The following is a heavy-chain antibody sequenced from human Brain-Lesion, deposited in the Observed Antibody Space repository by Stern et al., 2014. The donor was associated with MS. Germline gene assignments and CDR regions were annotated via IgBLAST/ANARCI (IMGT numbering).Heavy chain of an antibody. V-gene: IGHV1-24*01. Sequence: QVQLVESGAEVKKPGASVKVSCKVSGYTLTELSMHWVRQAPRKGLEWMGGFDPEDGETIYAQKFQGRVTMTEDTSTDTAYMELSSLRSEDTAVYYCATLSPGAGGNYYRHFDYWGQGTLVTVSP. D-gene: IGHD1-26*01. J-gene: IGHJ4*02. CDR2: FDPEDGET. CDR3: ATLSPGAGGNYYRHFDY. CDR1: GYTLTELS.